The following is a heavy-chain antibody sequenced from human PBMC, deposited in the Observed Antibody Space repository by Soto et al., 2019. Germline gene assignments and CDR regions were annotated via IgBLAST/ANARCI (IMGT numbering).Heavy chain of an antibody. CDR2: MNPNNGNA. Sequence: GXSVKVSCKASGFTFRTYDFRWVRQAAGQGLEWMGWMNPNNGNAGFAQKFRGRINMTRNTSISTAYLELSSLRSDDSAVYFCARRKERSGPYYLDPWGQGTQVTVS. D-gene: IGHD1-26*01. V-gene: IGHV1-8*01. J-gene: IGHJ5*02. CDR3: ARRKERSGPYYLDP. CDR1: GFTFRTYD.